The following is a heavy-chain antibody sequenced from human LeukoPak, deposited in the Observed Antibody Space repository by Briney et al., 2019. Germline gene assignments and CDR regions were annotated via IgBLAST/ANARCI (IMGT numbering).Heavy chain of an antibody. Sequence: ASVKVSCKASGYTFTSYGISWVRQAPGQGLEWMGWISAYNGNTNYAQRLQGRVTMTTDTSTSTAYMELRSLRSDDTAVYSCARDDFWSGYLFSDYWGQGTLVTVSS. CDR1: GYTFTSYG. CDR3: ARDDFWSGYLFSDY. D-gene: IGHD3-3*01. CDR2: ISAYNGNT. J-gene: IGHJ4*02. V-gene: IGHV1-18*01.